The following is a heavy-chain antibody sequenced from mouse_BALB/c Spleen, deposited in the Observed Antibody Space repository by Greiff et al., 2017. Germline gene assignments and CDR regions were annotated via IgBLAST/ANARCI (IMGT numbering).Heavy chain of an antibody. D-gene: IGHD2-4*01. CDR3: ARDSEGYYDYGYFDV. V-gene: IGHV7-3*02. J-gene: IGHJ1*01. Sequence: EVQGVESGGGLVQPGGSLRLSCATSGFTFTDYYMSWVRQPPGKALEWLGFIRNKANGYTTEYSASVKGRFTISRDNSQSILYLQMNTLRAEDSATYYCARDSEGYYDYGYFDVWGAGTTVTVSS. CDR2: IRNKANGYTT. CDR1: GFTFTDYY.